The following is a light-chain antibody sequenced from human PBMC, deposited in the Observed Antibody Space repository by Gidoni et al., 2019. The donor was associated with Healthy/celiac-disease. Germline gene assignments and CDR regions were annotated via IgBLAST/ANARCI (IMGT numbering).Light chain of an antibody. CDR2: GAS. CDR1: QSVSSSY. J-gene: IGKJ1*01. CDR3: QQYGSSPGT. Sequence: EIVLTQSPGTLSLSRGERATLPCRPSQSVSSSYLAWYQQKPGQAPRLLSYGASSRATGIPDRFSGSGSVTDFTLTISRLEPEDFAVYYCQQYGSSPGTFGQGTKVEIK. V-gene: IGKV3-20*01.